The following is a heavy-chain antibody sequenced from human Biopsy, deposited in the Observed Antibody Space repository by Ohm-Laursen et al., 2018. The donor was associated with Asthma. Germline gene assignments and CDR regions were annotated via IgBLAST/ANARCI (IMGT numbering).Heavy chain of an antibody. D-gene: IGHD3-3*01. CDR3: AKWDTYYDFWSGYYTRYNYYYYGMDV. J-gene: IGHJ6*02. CDR1: GFTFSSYG. CDR2: ISYDGSNK. Sequence: PLRLSCTASGFTFSSYGMHWVRQAPGKGLEWVAVISYDGSNKYYADSVKGRFTISRDNSKNTLYLQMNSLRAEDTAVYYCAKWDTYYDFWSGYYTRYNYYYYGMDVWGQGTTVTVSS. V-gene: IGHV3-30*18.